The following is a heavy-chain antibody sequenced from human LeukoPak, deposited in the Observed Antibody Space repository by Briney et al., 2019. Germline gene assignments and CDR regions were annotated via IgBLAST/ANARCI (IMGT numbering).Heavy chain of an antibody. J-gene: IGHJ3*02. CDR2: IDYSGST. CDR1: GGTISTYY. CDR3: ARDRRRDLLHAFDI. Sequence: KPSETLSLTCTVSGGTISTYYWSWIRQPPGKGLEWVAYIDYSGSTNYNPSLKSRVTISVAASKNQFSLNLRSVTPADTAVYYCARDRRRDLLHAFDIWGQGTMVTVSS. V-gene: IGHV4-59*01. D-gene: IGHD1-26*01.